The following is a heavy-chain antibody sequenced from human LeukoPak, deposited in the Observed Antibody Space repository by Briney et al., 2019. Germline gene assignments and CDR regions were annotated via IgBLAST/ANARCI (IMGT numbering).Heavy chain of an antibody. CDR1: GGSISSSSSY. CDR2: IYYSGNT. J-gene: IGHJ4*02. CDR3: ARHLYGSGSYQDS. Sequence: SETLSLTCTVSGGSISSSSSYWGWIRQPPGKGLEWIGNIYYSGNTHYNPPLRSRVTISVDTSKNQFSLKLSSVTAADTAVYYCARHLYGSGSYQDSWGQGTLVTVSS. V-gene: IGHV4-39*01. D-gene: IGHD3-10*01.